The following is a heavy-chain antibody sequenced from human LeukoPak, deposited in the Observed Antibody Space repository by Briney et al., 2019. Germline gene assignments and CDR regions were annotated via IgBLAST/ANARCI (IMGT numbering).Heavy chain of an antibody. CDR3: ARVPGATTFGDY. CDR2: INLDESGK. D-gene: IGHD1-1*01. V-gene: IGHV3-7*01. CDR1: GFSFSSYW. Sequence: GGSLRLSCAASGFSFSSYWMSWVRQAPGEGPEWVANINLDESGKFYVDSVKGRFTISRDNAKNSLYLQMNSLRVEDTAVYYCARVPGATTFGDYWGQGTLVTVSS. J-gene: IGHJ4*02.